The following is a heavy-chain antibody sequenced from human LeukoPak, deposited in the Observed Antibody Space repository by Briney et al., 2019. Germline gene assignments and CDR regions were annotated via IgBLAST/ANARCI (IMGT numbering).Heavy chain of an antibody. V-gene: IGHV1-69*04. Sequence: SVKVSCKASGGTFSSYAISWVRQAPGQGLEWMGRIIPILGIANYAQKFQGRVTITADKSTSTAYMELSSLRSEDTAVYYWARRHNDDSGYDSTPFYFWGQGTLVTVSS. D-gene: IGHD5-12*01. CDR2: IIPILGIA. CDR1: GGTFSSYA. CDR3: ARRHNDDSGYDSTPFYF. J-gene: IGHJ4*02.